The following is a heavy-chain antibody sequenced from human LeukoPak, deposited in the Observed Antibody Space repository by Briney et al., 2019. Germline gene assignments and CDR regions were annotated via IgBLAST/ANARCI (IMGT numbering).Heavy chain of an antibody. J-gene: IGHJ5*02. CDR1: GFTFSSYG. Sequence: PGGSLRLSCAASGFTFSSYGMNWIRQAPGKGLEWVSYITSSGSTIYYADSVKGRFTISRDNAKNSLHLQMNSLRTEDTAMYYCARGIRGVTGGRWFDPWGQGTLVTVSS. V-gene: IGHV3-48*04. CDR2: ITSSGSTI. CDR3: ARGIRGVTGGRWFDP. D-gene: IGHD3-10*01.